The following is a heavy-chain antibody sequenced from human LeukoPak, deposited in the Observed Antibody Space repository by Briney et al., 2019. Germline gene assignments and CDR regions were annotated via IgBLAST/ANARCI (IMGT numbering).Heavy chain of an antibody. J-gene: IGHJ3*02. CDR3: ARDTRHWIGGAFDI. Sequence: GGSLRLSCAASGFTFSSYEMNWVRQAPGKGLEWVSYISSSGSTIYYADSVKGRFTISRDNAKNSLYLQMNSLRAEDTAVYYCARDTRHWIGGAFDIWGQGTMVTVSS. V-gene: IGHV3-48*03. D-gene: IGHD1-1*01. CDR2: ISSSGSTI. CDR1: GFTFSSYE.